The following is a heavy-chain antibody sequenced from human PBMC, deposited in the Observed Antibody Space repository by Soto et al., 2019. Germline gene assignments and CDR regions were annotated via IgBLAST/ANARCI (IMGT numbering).Heavy chain of an antibody. CDR2: ISSSATII. CDR3: ARAVKQWLVGGDYYYYYMDV. J-gene: IGHJ6*03. V-gene: IGHV3-11*01. CDR1: GFTLSDYY. Sequence: QVQLVESGGGLVKPGGSLRLSCEASGFTLSDYYMTWIRQAPGKGLEWISYISSSATIIYYADSVKGRFTISRDNAKTSLDLQMNSLRADDPAVYYCARAVKQWLVGGDYYYYYMDVWGKGTTVTVSS. D-gene: IGHD6-19*01.